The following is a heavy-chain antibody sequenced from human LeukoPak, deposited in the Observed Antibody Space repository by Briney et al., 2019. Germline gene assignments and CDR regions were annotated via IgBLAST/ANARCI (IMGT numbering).Heavy chain of an antibody. V-gene: IGHV3-21*01. CDR2: ISSSSSYI. J-gene: IGHJ4*02. CDR3: ARYVNYYDSSGYYQRYFDF. D-gene: IGHD3-22*01. CDR1: GFTFSSYS. Sequence: GGSLRLSCAASGFTFSSYSMNWVRQAPGKGLEWVSSISSSSSYIYYADSVQGRFTISRDNAKNSLYLQMNSLRAEDTAVYYCARYVNYYDSSGYYQRYFDFWGQGTLVTVSS.